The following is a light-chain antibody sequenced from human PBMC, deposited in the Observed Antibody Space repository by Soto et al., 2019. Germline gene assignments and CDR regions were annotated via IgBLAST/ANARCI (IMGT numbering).Light chain of an antibody. Sequence: QSVPTQPPSVSGAPGQRFTIPCTGSSSNIGSFYDVHWYQQLPGTVPKLLIYGDNNRPSGVPDRFSGSKSGTSASLAITGLQADDEAYYYCQSYDNSLSHVVFGGGTKLTVL. CDR2: GDN. CDR3: QSYDNSLSHVV. J-gene: IGLJ2*01. V-gene: IGLV1-40*01. CDR1: SSNIGSFYD.